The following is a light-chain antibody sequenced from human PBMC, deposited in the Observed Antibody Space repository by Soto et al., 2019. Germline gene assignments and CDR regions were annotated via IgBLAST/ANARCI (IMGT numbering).Light chain of an antibody. CDR2: KAS. Sequence: DIQMTQSPSTLSASVGDRVTITCRASQSTASWLAWYQQKPGKAPKPLIYKASSLESGVPSRFSGSGSRTEFTLTISSLQPDDFATYYCQQYNNYSWTFSQGTKVEIK. CDR1: QSTASW. V-gene: IGKV1-5*03. CDR3: QQYNNYSWT. J-gene: IGKJ1*01.